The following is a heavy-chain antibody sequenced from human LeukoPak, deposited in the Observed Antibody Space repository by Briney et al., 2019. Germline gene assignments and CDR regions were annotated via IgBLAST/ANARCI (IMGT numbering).Heavy chain of an antibody. CDR1: AFPFRNYA. D-gene: IGHD4-17*01. CDR2: IASDGKDK. CDR3: AKGTQPSDYGAHFDY. V-gene: IGHV3-30*18. J-gene: IGHJ4*02. Sequence: PGGSLRLSCAASAFPFRNYAMHWLRQAPGKGLEWLAVIASDGKDKHLADSVKGRFTISRDNSRNTLFLQMNSLRAEDTAVYYCAKGTQPSDYGAHFDYWGRGTLVTVSS.